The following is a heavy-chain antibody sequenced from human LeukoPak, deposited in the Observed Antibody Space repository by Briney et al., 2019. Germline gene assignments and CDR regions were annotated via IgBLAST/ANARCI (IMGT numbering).Heavy chain of an antibody. CDR3: VKGAAYHLGDAFDI. J-gene: IGHJ3*02. V-gene: IGHV3-53*05. Sequence: GGSLRLSCAASGFTVSSAYVSWVRQAPGKGLEWVSSIYGGDNREYSDSVKGRFTISRDNAKNSLYLQMNSLRAEDTALYYCVKGAAYHLGDAFDIWGQGTMVTVSS. D-gene: IGHD1-26*01. CDR1: GFTVSSAY. CDR2: IYGGDNR.